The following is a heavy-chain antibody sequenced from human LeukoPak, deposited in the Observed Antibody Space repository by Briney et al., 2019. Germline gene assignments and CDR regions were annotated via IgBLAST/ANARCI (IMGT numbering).Heavy chain of an antibody. Sequence: SETLSLTCTVSGGSISSYYWSWIRQPPGKGLEWIGYIYTSGSTNYNPSLKSRVTISVDTSKNQFSLKLSSVTAADTAVYYCARDMTTVAKGDAFDIWGQGTMVTVSS. D-gene: IGHD4-17*01. J-gene: IGHJ3*02. CDR1: GGSISSYY. CDR3: ARDMTTVAKGDAFDI. CDR2: IYTSGST. V-gene: IGHV4-4*09.